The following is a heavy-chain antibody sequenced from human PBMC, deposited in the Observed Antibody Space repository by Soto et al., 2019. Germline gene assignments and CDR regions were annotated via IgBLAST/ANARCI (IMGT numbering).Heavy chain of an antibody. Sequence: LSLTCAVSGGSISSSNWWSWVRQPPGKGLEWIGEIYHSGSTNYNPSLKSRVTISVDKSKNQFSLKLSSVTAADTAVYYCARERRRYDILTGYVYGMDVWGQGTTVTV. V-gene: IGHV4-4*02. J-gene: IGHJ6*02. CDR3: ARERRRYDILTGYVYGMDV. CDR2: IYHSGST. D-gene: IGHD3-9*01. CDR1: GGSISSSNW.